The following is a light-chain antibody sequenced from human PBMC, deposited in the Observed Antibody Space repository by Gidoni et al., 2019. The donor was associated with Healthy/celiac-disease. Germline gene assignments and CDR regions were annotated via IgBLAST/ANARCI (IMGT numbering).Light chain of an antibody. J-gene: IGLJ1*01. CDR3: CSYAGSSTYV. CDR1: SSDVGSYNL. CDR2: EVS. V-gene: IGLV2-23*02. Sequence: QSALTQPASVSGSPGQSITISCTGPSSDVGSYNLVSWYQQHPGKAPKLMIYEVSKRPSGVSNRFSGYKSGNTASLTISGLQAEDEADYYCCSYAGSSTYVFGTGNKVTVL.